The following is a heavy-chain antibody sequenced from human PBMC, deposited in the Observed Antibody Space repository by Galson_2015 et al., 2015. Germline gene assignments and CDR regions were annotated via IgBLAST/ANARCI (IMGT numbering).Heavy chain of an antibody. D-gene: IGHD6-13*01. V-gene: IGHV1-2*06. CDR3: ARLPIRIAAPDAFDI. CDR1: GYTFTGYY. J-gene: IGHJ3*02. Sequence: SVKVSCKASGYTFTGYYMHWVRQAPGQGLEWMGRINPNSGGTNYAQKFQGRVTMTRDTSISTAYMELSRLRSGDTAVYYCARLPIRIAAPDAFDIWGQGTMVTVSS. CDR2: INPNSGGT.